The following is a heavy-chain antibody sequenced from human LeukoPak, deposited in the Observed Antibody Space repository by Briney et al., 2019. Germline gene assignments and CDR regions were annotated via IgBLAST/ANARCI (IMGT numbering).Heavy chain of an antibody. CDR1: GFTFNSFA. J-gene: IGHJ4*02. V-gene: IGHV3-64*02. CDR3: ARADCSSSSCYTVSY. D-gene: IGHD2-2*02. Sequence: GGSLRLSCAASGFTFNSFAMQWVRQAPGKGLEFVSVIDSIGDSTYTTDSVKGRFSISRDNSKNTVYLQMDSLRAEDMAVYYCARADCSSSSCYTVSYWGQGTLVTVSS. CDR2: IDSIGDST.